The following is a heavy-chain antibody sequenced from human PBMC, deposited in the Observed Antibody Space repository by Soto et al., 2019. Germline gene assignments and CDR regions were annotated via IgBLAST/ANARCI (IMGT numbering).Heavy chain of an antibody. V-gene: IGHV4-61*05. CDR3: ARGPFYHFDY. Sequence: PSETLSLTCTVSGDSISNNNFYWGWIRQPPGKGLEWIGYIYYSGSTNYNPSLKSRVTISVDTSKNQFSLKLSSVTAADTAVYYCARGPFYHFDYWGQGTLVTVSS. CDR2: IYYSGST. D-gene: IGHD3-3*02. CDR1: GDSISNNNFY. J-gene: IGHJ4*02.